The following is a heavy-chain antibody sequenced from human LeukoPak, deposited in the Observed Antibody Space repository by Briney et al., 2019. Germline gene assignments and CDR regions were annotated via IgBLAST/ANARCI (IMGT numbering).Heavy chain of an antibody. CDR1: GGSISSYY. J-gene: IGHJ4*02. Sequence: SETLSLTCTVSGGSISSYYWSWIRQPPGKGLEWIGNIYYSGSTNYNPSLKSRVTISVDTSKNQFSLKLSSVTAADTAVYYCARHYCSGGSCYFYFDYWGQGTLVTVSS. CDR3: ARHYCSGGSCYFYFDY. D-gene: IGHD2-15*01. CDR2: IYYSGST. V-gene: IGHV4-59*01.